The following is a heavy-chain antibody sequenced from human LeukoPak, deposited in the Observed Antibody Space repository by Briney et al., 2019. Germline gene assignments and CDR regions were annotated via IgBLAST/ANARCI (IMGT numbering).Heavy chain of an antibody. CDR2: ISGSGGST. CDR1: GFTFSSYG. D-gene: IGHD3/OR15-3a*01. J-gene: IGHJ4*01. CDR3: AKKMGGLAGSFDY. V-gene: IGHV3-23*01. Sequence: GGTLRLSCAASGFTFSSYGMSWVRQAPGKGLEWVSAISGSGGSTYYADSVKGRFTISRDISKNTLYLQMNSLRAEDTAVYYCAKKMGGLAGSFDYWGHGTLVTVSS.